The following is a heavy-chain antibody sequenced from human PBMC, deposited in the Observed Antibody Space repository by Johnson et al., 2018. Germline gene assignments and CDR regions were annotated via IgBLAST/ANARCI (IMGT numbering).Heavy chain of an antibody. V-gene: IGHV4-59*01. CDR3: ARSSLSVTTPFDY. CDR2: IYYTGSP. D-gene: IGHD4-17*01. CDR1: GGSLSRYY. J-gene: IGHJ4*02. Sequence: QVQLQESGPGLVKPSETLSLTCTVSGGSLSRYYWNWIRQPPGKGLEWIGYIYYTGSPNYKPSLKSRVTISVDTSNNRFSLNLNSVTAADPAIYYCARSSLSVTTPFDYWGQGILVTVSS.